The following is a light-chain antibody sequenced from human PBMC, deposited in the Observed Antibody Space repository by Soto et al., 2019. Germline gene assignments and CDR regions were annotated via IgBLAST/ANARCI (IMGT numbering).Light chain of an antibody. J-gene: IGKJ1*01. V-gene: IGKV3-15*01. CDR2: GAS. CDR1: QSVSSN. CDR3: QQYVTSSPRT. Sequence: EIVMTQSPATLSVSPGERATLSCRASQSVSSNLAWYQQKPGQAPRLLIYGASTRATGIPARFSGSGSGTEFTLTISSLQSEDFAVYCCQQYVTSSPRTFGQGTKVDIK.